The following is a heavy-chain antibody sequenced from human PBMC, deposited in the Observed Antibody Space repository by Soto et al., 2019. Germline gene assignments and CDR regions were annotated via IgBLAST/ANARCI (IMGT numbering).Heavy chain of an antibody. CDR2: LYTGGIS. D-gene: IGHD1-26*01. CDR3: ATNPEWELPRY. Sequence: GGSLRLSCVASGFTVSNNYMTWVRQSPGKGLEWVSLLYTGGISNYADSVRGRFTISRDNSKNTLYLQMNSLRSEDTAMYYCATNPEWELPRYWGQGTLVTVSS. J-gene: IGHJ4*02. CDR1: GFTVSNNY. V-gene: IGHV3-66*01.